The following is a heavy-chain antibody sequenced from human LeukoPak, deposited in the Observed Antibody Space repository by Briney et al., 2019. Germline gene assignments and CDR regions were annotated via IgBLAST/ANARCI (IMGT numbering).Heavy chain of an antibody. CDR1: GYTFTGYY. D-gene: IGHD3-10*01. CDR3: ASENDYYGSGEVAVDI. V-gene: IGHV1-2*02. Sequence: ASVKVSYKASGYTFTGYYMHWVRQAPGQGLEWMGWINPNSGGTNYAQKFQGRVTMTSDTSISTAYMDLSGLRFDDTAVYYCASENDYYGSGEVAVDIWGQGTMVTVSS. J-gene: IGHJ3*02. CDR2: INPNSGGT.